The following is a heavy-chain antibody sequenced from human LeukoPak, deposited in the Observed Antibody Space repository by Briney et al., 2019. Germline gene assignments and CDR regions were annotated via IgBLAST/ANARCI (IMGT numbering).Heavy chain of an antibody. CDR2: IYPSGST. CDR3: ARGFRYYYYGMDV. V-gene: IGHV4-38-2*01. Sequence: PSETLSLTCAVSGYSISSGYYWGWIRQSPGKGLEWIGSIYPSGSTYYNPSLKSRVTISVDTSKNQFSLKLSSVTAADTAVYYCARGFRYYYYGMDVWGKGTTVTVSS. CDR1: GYSISSGYY. J-gene: IGHJ6*04.